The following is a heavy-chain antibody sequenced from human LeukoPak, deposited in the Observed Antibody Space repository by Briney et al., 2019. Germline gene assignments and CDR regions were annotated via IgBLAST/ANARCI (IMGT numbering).Heavy chain of an antibody. V-gene: IGHV3-23*01. D-gene: IGHD2-2*01. CDR1: GFTFSRNG. CDR3: AHGSMYQLDY. Sequence: GGSLRLSCAASGFTFSRNGMTWVRQAPGKGLEWVSAISGSGGNTYYADSVKGRFTISRDNSKNTLYLQMNSLRAEDTAVYYCAHGSMYQLDYWGQGTLVTVSS. CDR2: ISGSGGNT. J-gene: IGHJ4*02.